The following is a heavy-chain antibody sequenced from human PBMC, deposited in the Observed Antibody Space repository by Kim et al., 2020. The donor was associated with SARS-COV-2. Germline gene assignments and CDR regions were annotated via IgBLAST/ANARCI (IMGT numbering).Heavy chain of an antibody. CDR2: IIPILGIA. V-gene: IGHV1-69*04. Sequence: SVKVSCKASGGTFSSYAISWVRQAPGQGLEWMGRIIPILGIANYAQKFQGRVTITADTSVITAYMELSSLRSEDTAVYYCARAPFGVVIGGYMDVWGKGTTVTVSS. D-gene: IGHD3-3*01. J-gene: IGHJ6*03. CDR3: ARAPFGVVIGGYMDV. CDR1: GGTFSSYA.